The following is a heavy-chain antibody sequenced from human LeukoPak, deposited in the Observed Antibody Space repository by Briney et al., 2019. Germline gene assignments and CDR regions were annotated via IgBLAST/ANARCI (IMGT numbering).Heavy chain of an antibody. CDR3: ARDPDYYDSSGYYYPPAFDY. CDR1: GFTFSSYA. Sequence: GGSLRLSCAASGFTFSSYAMHWVRQAPGKGLEWVAVISYDGSNKYYADSVKGRFTISRDNSKNTLYLQMNSLRAEDTAVYYCARDPDYYDSSGYYYPPAFDYWGQGTLVTVSS. V-gene: IGHV3-30*04. CDR2: ISYDGSNK. D-gene: IGHD3-22*01. J-gene: IGHJ4*02.